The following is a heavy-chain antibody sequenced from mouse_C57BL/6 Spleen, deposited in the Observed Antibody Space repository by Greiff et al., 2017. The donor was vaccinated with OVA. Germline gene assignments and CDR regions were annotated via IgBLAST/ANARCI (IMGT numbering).Heavy chain of an antibody. Sequence: EVQRVESGGGLVKPGGSLKLSCAASGFTFSSYAMSWVRQTPEKRLEWVATISDGGSYTYYPDNVKGRFTISRDNAKNNLYLQMSHLKSEDTAMYYCARDTYGSLYFDYWGQGTTLTVSS. J-gene: IGHJ2*01. CDR2: ISDGGSYT. V-gene: IGHV5-4*01. D-gene: IGHD1-1*01. CDR1: GFTFSSYA. CDR3: ARDTYGSLYFDY.